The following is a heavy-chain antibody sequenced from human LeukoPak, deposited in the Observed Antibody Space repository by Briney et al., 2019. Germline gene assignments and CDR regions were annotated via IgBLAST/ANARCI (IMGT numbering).Heavy chain of an antibody. CDR2: INTNTGNP. D-gene: IGHD6-13*01. CDR3: ARNGIAAAGTELFYYYYYMDV. CDR1: GYTFTSYA. V-gene: IGHV7-4-1*02. Sequence: ASVKVSCKASGYTFTSYAMNWVRQAPGQGLEWMGWINTNTGNPTYAQGFTGRFVFSLDTSVSTAYLQISSLKAEDTAVYYCARNGIAAAGTELFYYYYYMDVWGKGTTVTVSS. J-gene: IGHJ6*03.